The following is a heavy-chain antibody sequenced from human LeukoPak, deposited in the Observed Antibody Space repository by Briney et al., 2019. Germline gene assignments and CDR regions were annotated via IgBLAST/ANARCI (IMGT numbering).Heavy chain of an antibody. D-gene: IGHD3-10*01. CDR1: GYSFTSYW. J-gene: IGHJ4*02. Sequence: GGSLRLSCAASGYSFTSYWIGWVRQMPGKGLEWMGIIYPGDSDTRYSPSFQGQVTISADKSISTAYLQWSSLKASDTAMYYCARLGGGYYGSGSPGDYWGQGTLVTVSS. V-gene: IGHV5-51*01. CDR2: IYPGDSDT. CDR3: ARLGGGYYGSGSPGDY.